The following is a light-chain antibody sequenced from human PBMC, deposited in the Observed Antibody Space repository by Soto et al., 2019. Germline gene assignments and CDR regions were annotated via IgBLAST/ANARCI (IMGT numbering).Light chain of an antibody. CDR1: SSDVGGYKY. CDR2: EVS. J-gene: IGLJ2*01. V-gene: IGLV2-14*01. CDR3: SAYTSINTRI. Sequence: QSALTQPASVSGSPGQSITISCTGTSSDVGGYKYVSWYQQHPGKAPKLIIYEVSNRPSGVSNRFSGSKSGNTASLNISGLQAEYEADYYCSAYTSINTRIFGGGTKLTVL.